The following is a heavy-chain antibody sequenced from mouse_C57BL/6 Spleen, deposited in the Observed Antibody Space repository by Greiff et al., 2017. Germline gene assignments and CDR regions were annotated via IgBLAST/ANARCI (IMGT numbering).Heavy chain of an antibody. CDR2: IDPSDSYT. CDR1: GYTFTSYW. V-gene: IGHV1-69*01. CDR3: ARSDNYFDY. J-gene: IGHJ2*01. Sequence: QVQLQQPGAELVMPGASVKLSCKASGYTFTSYWMHRVKQRPGQGLEWIGEIDPSDSYTNYNQKFKGKSTLTVDKSSSTAYMQLSSLTSEDSAVYYCARSDNYFDYWGQGTTLTVSS.